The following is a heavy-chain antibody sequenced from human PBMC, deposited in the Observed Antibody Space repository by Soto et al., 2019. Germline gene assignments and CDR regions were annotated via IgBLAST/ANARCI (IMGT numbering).Heavy chain of an antibody. V-gene: IGHV4-59*01. CDR3: ARGKVAMNILSD. D-gene: IGHD3-9*01. Sequence: QVQLQESGPGLVKPSETLSLTCTVSGASISSDYWSWIRQPPGKGLEWIGFNHYSGNSNYNPSLRSRVTISVDTSTNRVSLRLTSVTAADTAIYYCARGKVAMNILSDWGQGILVTVYS. CDR1: GASISSDY. J-gene: IGHJ4*02. CDR2: NHYSGNS.